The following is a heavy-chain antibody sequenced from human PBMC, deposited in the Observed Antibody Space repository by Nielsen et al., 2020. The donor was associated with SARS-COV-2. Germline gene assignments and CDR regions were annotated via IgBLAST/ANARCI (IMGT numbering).Heavy chain of an antibody. CDR1: GFTFSSYW. J-gene: IGHJ6*02. CDR3: AVATIVAYPYYGMDV. Sequence: GESLKISCAASGFTFSSYWMSWVRQAPGKGLEWVANIKEDGSEKYYVDSVKGRFSISRDNAKNSLYLQMSSLRAEDTAVYYCAVATIVAYPYYGMDVWGQGTTVTVSS. D-gene: IGHD5-24*01. CDR2: IKEDGSEK. V-gene: IGHV3-7*03.